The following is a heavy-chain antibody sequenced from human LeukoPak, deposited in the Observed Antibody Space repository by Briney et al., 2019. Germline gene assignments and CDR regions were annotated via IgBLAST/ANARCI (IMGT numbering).Heavy chain of an antibody. CDR1: GLNFRDEG. CDR2: IWYDGSNK. Sequence: GGSLRLSCAVSGLNFRDEGMHWVRQAPGKGLEWVAVIWYDGSNKYYADSVKGRFTISRDNSKNTLYLQMNSLRAEDTAVYYCAKAEAGTSYWGQGTLVTVSS. J-gene: IGHJ4*02. V-gene: IGHV3-33*06. CDR3: AKAEAGTSY. D-gene: IGHD6-19*01.